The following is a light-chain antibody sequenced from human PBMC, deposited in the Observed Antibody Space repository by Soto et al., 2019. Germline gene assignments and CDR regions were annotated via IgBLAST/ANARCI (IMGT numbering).Light chain of an antibody. CDR3: QQDGSSPPYT. CDR1: QSVSSTY. Sequence: EIVLTQSPGTLSLSPGERATLSCRASQSVSSTYLAWYQQKPGQAPRLLLYGASSRATGIPDRFSGSGSGTDFTITISRLEPEDFAVYYCQQDGSSPPYTFGQGTKLEIK. V-gene: IGKV3-20*01. J-gene: IGKJ2*01. CDR2: GAS.